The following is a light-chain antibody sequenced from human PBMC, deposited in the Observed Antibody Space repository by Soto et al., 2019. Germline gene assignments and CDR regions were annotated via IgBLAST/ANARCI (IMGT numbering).Light chain of an antibody. Sequence: EIVMTQSPATLSVSPGEGATLSCKASQNVYNNLAWYQQRPGQPPRLLIYDASTRATGISARFSGSGYGTEFTLTISSLQSEDFAVYFCQQCRNWSLTFGGGTGGYQT. CDR1: QNVYNN. J-gene: IGKJ4*01. V-gene: IGKV3-15*01. CDR3: QQCRNWSLT. CDR2: DAS.